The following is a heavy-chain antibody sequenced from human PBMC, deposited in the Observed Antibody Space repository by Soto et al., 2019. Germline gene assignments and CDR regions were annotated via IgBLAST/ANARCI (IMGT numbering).Heavy chain of an antibody. CDR3: ARFYGDYGRDWFDP. J-gene: IGHJ5*02. D-gene: IGHD4-17*01. CDR2: IFSNYEK. V-gene: IGHV2-26*01. Sequence: QVTLKESGPVLVKPTETLTLTCTVSGFSLSNARMGVSWIRQPPGKALEWLAHIFSNYEKSYSTSLNSRLTIPKDTSKSQVVLTMNNMDPVDTATYYCARFYGDYGRDWFDPWGQGTLVTVSS. CDR1: GFSLSNARMG.